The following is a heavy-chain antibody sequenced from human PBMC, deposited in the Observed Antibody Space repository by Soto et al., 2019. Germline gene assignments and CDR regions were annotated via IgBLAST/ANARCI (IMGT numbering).Heavy chain of an antibody. Sequence: SETLSLTCAVYGGSFSGDYWSWIRQPPGKGLEWIGEINHSGSTNYNPSLKSRVTISVDTSKNQFSLKLSSVTAADTAVYYCARVQTPVIQLWRGGDWFDPWGQGTLVTV. D-gene: IGHD5-18*01. CDR1: GGSFSGDY. CDR3: ARVQTPVIQLWRGGDWFDP. J-gene: IGHJ5*02. CDR2: INHSGST. V-gene: IGHV4-34*01.